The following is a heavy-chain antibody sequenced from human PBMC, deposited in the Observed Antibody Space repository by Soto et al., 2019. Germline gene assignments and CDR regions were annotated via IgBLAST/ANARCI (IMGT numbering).Heavy chain of an antibody. J-gene: IGHJ4*02. CDR2: ISAYNGNT. Sequence: ASVKVSCKASGYTFTSYGISWVRQAPGQGLEWMGWISAYNGNTNYAQKLQGRVTMTTDTSTSTAYMELRSLRSDDTAVYYCARASRPIRLWEWLPYQDFDYWGQGTLVTVSS. CDR1: GYTFTSYG. V-gene: IGHV1-18*04. CDR3: ARASRPIRLWEWLPYQDFDY. D-gene: IGHD3-3*01.